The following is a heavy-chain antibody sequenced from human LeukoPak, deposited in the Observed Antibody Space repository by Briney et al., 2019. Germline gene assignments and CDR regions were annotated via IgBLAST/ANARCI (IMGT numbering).Heavy chain of an antibody. CDR3: ARHGVQGVGPVDY. J-gene: IGHJ4*02. CDR1: GASISSSYYY. CDR2: IYYTGNT. D-gene: IGHD3-10*01. V-gene: IGHV4-39*01. Sequence: SETLSLTCTISGASISSSYYYWGWIRQPPGKGLKWIGSIYYTGNTYHNPSLKSRVTISVDTSKNQFSLKLSSVTAADTAVYYCARHGVQGVGPVDYWGQGTLVTVSS.